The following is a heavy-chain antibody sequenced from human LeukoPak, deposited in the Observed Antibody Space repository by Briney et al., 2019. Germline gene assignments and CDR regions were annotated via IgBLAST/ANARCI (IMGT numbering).Heavy chain of an antibody. CDR2: IIPIFGTA. Sequence: GASVKVSCKASGGTFSSHAISWVRQAPGQGLEWMGGIIPIFGTANYAQKFQGRVTITADESTSTAYMELSSLRSEDTAVYYCARTDSNVDTAMDTWGQGTLVTVSS. V-gene: IGHV1-69*01. J-gene: IGHJ5*02. CDR3: ARTDSNVDTAMDT. D-gene: IGHD5-18*01. CDR1: GGTFSSHA.